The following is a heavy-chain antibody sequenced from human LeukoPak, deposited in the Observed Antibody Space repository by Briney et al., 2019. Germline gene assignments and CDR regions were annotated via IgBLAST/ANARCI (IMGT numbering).Heavy chain of an antibody. J-gene: IGHJ5*02. CDR3: ARDVGYCSGGSCYRFDP. CDR1: GGSISSGGYY. CDR2: IYYSGST. Sequence: SETLSLTCTVSGGSISSGGYYWSWIRQHPGKGLEWIGYIYYSGSTYYNPSLKSRVTISVDTSKNQCFLKLSSVTAADTAVYYCARDVGYCSGGSCYRFDPWGQGTLVTVSS. D-gene: IGHD2-15*01. V-gene: IGHV4-31*03.